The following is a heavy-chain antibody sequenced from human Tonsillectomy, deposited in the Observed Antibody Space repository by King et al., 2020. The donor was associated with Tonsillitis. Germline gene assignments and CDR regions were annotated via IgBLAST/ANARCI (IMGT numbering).Heavy chain of an antibody. V-gene: IGHV3-23*04. J-gene: IGHJ2*01. CDR3: APWPFVQHETYWYFDL. Sequence: VQLVESGGGLVQPGGSLRLSCAASGFTFSSYAMSWVRQAPGKGLEWVSAISGSGGSTYYADSVKGRFTISRDNSKNTLYLQMNSLRAEDTAVYYCAPWPFVQHETYWYFDLWGRGTLVTVSS. D-gene: IGHD2-8*01. CDR2: ISGSGGST. CDR1: GFTFSSYA.